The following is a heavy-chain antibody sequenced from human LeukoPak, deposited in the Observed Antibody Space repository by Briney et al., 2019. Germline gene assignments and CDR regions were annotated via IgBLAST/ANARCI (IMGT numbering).Heavy chain of an antibody. J-gene: IGHJ4*02. CDR2: ISAYNGNT. D-gene: IGHD6-19*01. CDR3: ARDGSKIAVAGGIDY. V-gene: IGHV1-18*04. CDR1: GYTFTSYG. Sequence: ASAKVSCKASGYTFTSYGISWVRQAPGQGLEWMGWISAYNGNTNYAQKLQGRVTMTTDTSTSTAYMELRSPRSDDTAVYYCARDGSKIAVAGGIDYWGQGTLVTVSS.